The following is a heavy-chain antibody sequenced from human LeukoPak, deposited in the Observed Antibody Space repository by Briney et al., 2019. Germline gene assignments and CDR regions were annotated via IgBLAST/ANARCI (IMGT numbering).Heavy chain of an antibody. Sequence: GGSLRLSCAASGFTFSSYNMNWVRQAPGKGLEWVSYISSSSSTIYYADSVKGRFTISRDNAKNSLYLQMNSLRDEDTAVYYCARARASGRSGFDYWGQGTLVTVSS. CDR3: ARARASGRSGFDY. CDR2: ISSSSSTI. J-gene: IGHJ4*02. CDR1: GFTFSSYN. V-gene: IGHV3-48*02. D-gene: IGHD2-15*01.